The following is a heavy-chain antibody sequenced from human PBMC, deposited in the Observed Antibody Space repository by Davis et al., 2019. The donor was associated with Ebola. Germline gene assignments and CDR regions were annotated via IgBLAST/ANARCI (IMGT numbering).Heavy chain of an antibody. CDR1: GFTFSSYW. CDR2: IEASGNT. V-gene: IGHV4-34*08. J-gene: IGHJ5*02. CDR3: LTHPHVVPAAVDWFDP. Sequence: PGGSLRLSCAASGFTFSSYWMTWIRQSPGKGPEWIGQIEASGNTNYNPSLKSRVTISIDRSQVHFSLRLISVTAADTALYYCLTHPHVVPAAVDWFDPWGKGSLVTVAS. D-gene: IGHD2-2*01.